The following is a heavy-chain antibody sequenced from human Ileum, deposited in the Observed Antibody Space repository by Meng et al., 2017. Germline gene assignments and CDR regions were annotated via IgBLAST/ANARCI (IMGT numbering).Heavy chain of an antibody. V-gene: IGHV1-2*02. CDR3: ARDRETGMVRGVKADY. CDR1: GYTFTGYY. D-gene: IGHD3-10*01. CDR2: INPNSGDT. Sequence: ASVKVSCKASGYTFTGYYMHWVRQAPGQGLEWMGWINPNSGDTNYAQKFQGRVTMTRDTSISTAYMELSRLRSDDTAVYYCARDRETGMVRGVKADYWGQGTLVTVSS. J-gene: IGHJ4*02.